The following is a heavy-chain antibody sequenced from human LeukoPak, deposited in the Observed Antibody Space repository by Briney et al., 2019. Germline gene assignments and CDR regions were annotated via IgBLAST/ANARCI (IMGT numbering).Heavy chain of an antibody. V-gene: IGHV3-48*01. Sequence: PGGSLRLSCVTSGFSFSSYNMNWVRQAPGKGLEWVSYISSTSSTIYYADSVKGRFTVSRDNAKNSLYLQMNTLRAEDTAVYYCARLTRQLSGSSNDYWGQGTLVTVSS. CDR1: GFSFSSYN. CDR2: ISSTSSTI. J-gene: IGHJ4*02. D-gene: IGHD3-10*01. CDR3: ARLTRQLSGSSNDY.